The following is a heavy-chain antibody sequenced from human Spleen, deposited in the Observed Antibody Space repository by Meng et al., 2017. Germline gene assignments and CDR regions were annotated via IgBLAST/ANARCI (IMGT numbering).Heavy chain of an antibody. CDR2: INRSGST. V-gene: IGHV4-34*01. CDR1: GGSFSGYY. J-gene: IGHJ4*02. D-gene: IGHD6-13*01. Sequence: QGQLQQWGAGLLKPSETLSLTGAVYGGSFSGYYWSWIRQPPGKGLEWIGEINRSGSTNYNPSLKSRVTISVDTSKNQFSLKLSSVTAADTAVYYCARATAAGFDYWGQGTLVTVSS. CDR3: ARATAAGFDY.